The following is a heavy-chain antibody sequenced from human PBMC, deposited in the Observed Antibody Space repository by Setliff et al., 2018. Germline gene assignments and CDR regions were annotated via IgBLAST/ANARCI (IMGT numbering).Heavy chain of an antibody. V-gene: IGHV4-31*03. J-gene: IGHJ3*02. CDR1: GGSISSGGYY. D-gene: IGHD3-3*01. CDR2: IYYSGST. CDR3: ARRETYYNFWSGYFLEIVHDAFDI. Sequence: TLSLTCTVSGGSISSGGYYWSWIRQHPGKGLEWIGYIYYSGSTYYNPSLKSRVTISVDTSKNRFSLKLSSVTAADTAVYYCARRETYYNFWSGYFLEIVHDAFDIWGQGTMV.